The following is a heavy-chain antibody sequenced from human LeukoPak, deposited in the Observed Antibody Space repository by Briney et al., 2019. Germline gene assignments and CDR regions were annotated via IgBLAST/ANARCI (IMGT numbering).Heavy chain of an antibody. Sequence: GRSLRLSCAASGFTFSSYGMHWVRQAPGKGLEWVAVIWYDGSNKYYADSVKGRSTISRDNSKNTLYLQMNSLRAEDTAVYYCARDKEAVAVYYFDYWGQGTLVTVSP. J-gene: IGHJ4*02. D-gene: IGHD6-19*01. V-gene: IGHV3-33*01. CDR3: ARDKEAVAVYYFDY. CDR2: IWYDGSNK. CDR1: GFTFSSYG.